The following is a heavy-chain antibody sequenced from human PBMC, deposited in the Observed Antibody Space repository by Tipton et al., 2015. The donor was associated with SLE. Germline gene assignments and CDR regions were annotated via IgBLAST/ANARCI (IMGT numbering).Heavy chain of an antibody. Sequence: LRLSCSVSGGSIGNYRWTWIRQPPGKRPEWIGYIHYSGSTKYSPSLKSRVTMSVDTSKNQFSLKLSSVTAADTAVYYCVRVEGAYDQYYFDSWGQGTLVTVSS. CDR1: GGSIGNYR. V-gene: IGHV4-59*01. J-gene: IGHJ4*02. CDR3: VRVEGAYDQYYFDS. CDR2: IHYSGST. D-gene: IGHD5-12*01.